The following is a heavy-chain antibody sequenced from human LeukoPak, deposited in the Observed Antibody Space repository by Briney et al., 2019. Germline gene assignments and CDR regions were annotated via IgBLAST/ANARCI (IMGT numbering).Heavy chain of an antibody. V-gene: IGHV1-2*02. CDR1: GGTFSSYA. CDR3: ATPSLTYDSSGYFDY. J-gene: IGHJ4*02. Sequence: GASVKVSCKASGGTFSSYAISWVRQAPGQGLEWMGWINPNSGGTNYAQKFQGRVTMTRDTSISTAYMELSRLRSDDTAVYYCATPSLTYDSSGYFDYWGQGTLVTVSS. CDR2: INPNSGGT. D-gene: IGHD3-22*01.